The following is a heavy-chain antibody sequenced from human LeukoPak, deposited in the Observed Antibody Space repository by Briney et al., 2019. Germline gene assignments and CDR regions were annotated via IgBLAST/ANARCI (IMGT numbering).Heavy chain of an antibody. V-gene: IGHV3-48*04. CDR3: ARNKRGDI. CDR2: ISSSDTTI. J-gene: IGHJ4*02. D-gene: IGHD1/OR15-1a*01. CDR1: GFTFSSYS. Sequence: PGGSLRLSCAASGFTFSSYSMNWVRQAPGKGLEWLSYISSSDTTIYYADSVKGRFTISRDNAKNSLYLQMNSLRAEDTAVYYCARNKRGDIWGQGTLVTVSS.